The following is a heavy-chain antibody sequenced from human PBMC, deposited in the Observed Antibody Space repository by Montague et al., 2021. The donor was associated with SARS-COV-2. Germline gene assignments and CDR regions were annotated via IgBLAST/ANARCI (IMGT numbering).Heavy chain of an antibody. D-gene: IGHD3-10*01. CDR2: IDWDDDK. CDR3: ARTAGTDYTGYYCYAMDV. V-gene: IGHV2-70*11. Sequence: PALVKPTQTLTLTCTFSGFSLSTGVMCVSWIRQPPGKALEWLARIDWDDDKYYSTSLKTRLTISKDTSKNQVVLTMTNMDPVDTATYYCARTAGTDYTGYYCYAMDVWGQGTTVTVSS. CDR1: GFSLSTGVMC. J-gene: IGHJ6*02.